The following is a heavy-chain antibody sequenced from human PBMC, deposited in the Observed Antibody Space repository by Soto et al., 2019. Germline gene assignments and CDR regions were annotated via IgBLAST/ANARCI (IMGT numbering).Heavy chain of an antibody. CDR1: GFSLTTSGVG. J-gene: IGHJ6*02. CDR2: IYWDDDK. V-gene: IGHV2-5*02. CDR3: VPTNGWLMAV. D-gene: IGHD6-19*01. Sequence: QITLKESGPTLVNPTQTLTLTCTFSGFSLTTSGVGVDWIRQPPGKALEWLALIYWDDDKRYSPSLRSRLTIAKDTSKNQVVLTMTTMDPVDTATYYCVPTNGWLMAVWGQGTTVTVSS.